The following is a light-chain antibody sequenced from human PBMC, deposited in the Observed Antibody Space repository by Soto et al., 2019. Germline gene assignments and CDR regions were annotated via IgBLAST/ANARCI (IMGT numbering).Light chain of an antibody. V-gene: IGKV3-20*01. J-gene: IGKJ1*01. CDR3: HQYGNSPQT. CDR1: RDVSSGF. CDR2: GAS. Sequence: IVLTQPPGTXSXSXXXXXXLXXSASRDVSSGFLAWYQQKPGQAPRLLIYGASTRASGIPDRFSGSGSGTDFTLTINILEPDDFAVYYCHQYGNSPQTFGQGTKVDIK.